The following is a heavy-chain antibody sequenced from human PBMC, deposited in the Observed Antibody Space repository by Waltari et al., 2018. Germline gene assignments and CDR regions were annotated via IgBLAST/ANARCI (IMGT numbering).Heavy chain of an antibody. CDR1: GGSLSDYY. Sequence: QVQLHQWGAGLLKPSETLSLTCAVYGGSLSDYYWSWIRQPPGKGLEWIGEINHSGRANYTPSLKIRVIISVDTSKTHFSLKLSSVTAADTAVYYCARHLMGGRGAFDVWGQGTMVTVSS. CDR2: INHSGRA. CDR3: ARHLMGGRGAFDV. D-gene: IGHD3-16*01. V-gene: IGHV4-34*01. J-gene: IGHJ3*01.